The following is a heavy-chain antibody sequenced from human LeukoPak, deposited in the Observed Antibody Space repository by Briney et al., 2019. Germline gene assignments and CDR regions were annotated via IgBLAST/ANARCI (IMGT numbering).Heavy chain of an antibody. CDR2: VWYDGSNK. CDR1: GFTFSTYG. D-gene: IGHD6-19*01. Sequence: GGSLRLSCAVSGFTFSTYGMHWARQAPGKGLECVAVVWYDGSNKYYADSVKGRFTISRDNSKNTLYLEMNSLRAEDTAVYYCARDPGVRWLVGFDYWGQGTLVTVSS. CDR3: ARDPGVRWLVGFDY. J-gene: IGHJ4*02. V-gene: IGHV3-33*01.